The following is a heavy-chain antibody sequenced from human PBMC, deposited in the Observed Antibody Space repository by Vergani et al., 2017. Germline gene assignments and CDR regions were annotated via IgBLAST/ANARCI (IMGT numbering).Heavy chain of an antibody. D-gene: IGHD3-22*01. Sequence: QVQLLQSGAEVKKPGSSVKVSCKASGGTSSSYTISWVRQAPGQGLEWMGRIIPILGIANYAQKFQGRVTITADKSTSTAYMELSSLRSEDAAVYYCASDQSDMGDSSGYMDYWGQGTLVTVSS. CDR1: GGTSSSYT. CDR3: ASDQSDMGDSSGYMDY. V-gene: IGHV1-69*02. J-gene: IGHJ4*02. CDR2: IIPILGIA.